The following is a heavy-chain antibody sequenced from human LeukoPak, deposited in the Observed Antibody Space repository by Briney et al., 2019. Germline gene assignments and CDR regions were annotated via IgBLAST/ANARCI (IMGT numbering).Heavy chain of an antibody. CDR3: AKDIVRGDCSGGSCYPLDP. Sequence: PGVFLRLSCAASGFTFSNYAMSWVRQASGKGLEWVATISGSGVNTYYADSVKCRFTISRDNSKNTLYLQMNSLRAEDTAVYYCAKDIVRGDCSGGSCYPLDPWGQGTLVTVSS. V-gene: IGHV3-23*01. CDR2: ISGSGVNT. D-gene: IGHD2-15*01. J-gene: IGHJ5*02. CDR1: GFTFSNYA.